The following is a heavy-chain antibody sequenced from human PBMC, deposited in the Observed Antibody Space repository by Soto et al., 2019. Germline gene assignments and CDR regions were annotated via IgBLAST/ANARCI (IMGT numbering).Heavy chain of an antibody. CDR1: GFTFSAFA. CDR3: AKGVVREPAYFDY. D-gene: IGHD3-10*01. Sequence: LRLSCTVSGFTFSAFAMYWVRQAPGKGLEWVALVSYDGTNEDYAESVRGRFTISRDNSKNTLYLDMNSLSAEDSAVYFCAKGVVREPAYFDYWGQGTLVTVSS. J-gene: IGHJ4*02. V-gene: IGHV3-30*18. CDR2: VSYDGTNE.